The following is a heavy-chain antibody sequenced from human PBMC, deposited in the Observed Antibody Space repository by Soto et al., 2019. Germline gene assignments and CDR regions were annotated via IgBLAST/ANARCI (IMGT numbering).Heavy chain of an antibody. D-gene: IGHD2-15*01. CDR3: ARLVGAARFDY. Sequence: SETLSLTCTVSGGSISSYYWSWIRQPPGKGLEWIGYIYYSGSTNYNPSLKSRVTISVDTSKNQFSLKLSSVTAADTAVYYCARLVGAARFDYWGQGTLVTVSS. CDR2: IYYSGST. J-gene: IGHJ4*02. V-gene: IGHV4-59*08. CDR1: GGSISSYY.